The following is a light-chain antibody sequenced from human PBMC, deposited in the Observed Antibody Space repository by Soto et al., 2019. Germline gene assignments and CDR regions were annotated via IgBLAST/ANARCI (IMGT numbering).Light chain of an antibody. CDR3: QQYGSSLWT. CDR2: GAS. CDR1: QSVSSSY. Sequence: EIVLTQPPGTLSLSPGERATLSCRASQSVSSSYLAWYQQKPGQAPRLPIYGASSRATGIPDRFGGSGSGTDFTLTISRLEPEDFAVYYCQQYGSSLWTFGQGTKV. V-gene: IGKV3-20*01. J-gene: IGKJ1*01.